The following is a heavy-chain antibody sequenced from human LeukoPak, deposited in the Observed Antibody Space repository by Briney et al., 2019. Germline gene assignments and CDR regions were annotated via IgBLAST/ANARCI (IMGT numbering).Heavy chain of an antibody. CDR1: GFTVSSNY. V-gene: IGHV3-53*01. Sequence: GGSLRLSCAASGFTVSSNYMSWVRQAPGKGLGWVSVIYSGGSTYYADSVKGRFTISRDNSKNTLYLQMNSLRAEDTAVYYCARDHFRWVGITSYEDWYFDLWGRGTLVTVSS. D-gene: IGHD3-22*01. CDR2: IYSGGST. J-gene: IGHJ2*01. CDR3: ARDHFRWVGITSYEDWYFDL.